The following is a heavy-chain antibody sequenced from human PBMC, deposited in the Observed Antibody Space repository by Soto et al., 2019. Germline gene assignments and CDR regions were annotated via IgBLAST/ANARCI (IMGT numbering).Heavy chain of an antibody. CDR2: IYYSGIT. V-gene: IGHV4-39*01. CDR1: GVSISNSSYY. J-gene: IGHJ4*02. CDR3: ARHGSN. Sequence: QLQLQESGPGLVKPSETLSLTCTVSGVSISNSSYYWGWIRRPPGKGLEWIGTIYYSGITYYNPSPKSRATIAVDTSKNQSSLKLTSVTAADTAVYYCARHGSNWGQGTLVTVSS.